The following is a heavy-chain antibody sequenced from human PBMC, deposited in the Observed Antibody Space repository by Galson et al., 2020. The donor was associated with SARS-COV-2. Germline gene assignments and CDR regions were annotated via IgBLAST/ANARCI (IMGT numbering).Heavy chain of an antibody. CDR2: IKFDGTTT. Sequence: GESLKISCVVSTFTFSSHWMHWVRQVPGRGLMWVSGIKFDGTTTTYADSVKGRFTISRDNAKNTLYLQMNSLRDEDTAVYYCARVRETHYDNNGVQITPFYFDRWGQGALVTVSS. CDR3: ARVRETHYDNNGVQITPFYFDR. J-gene: IGHJ4*02. CDR1: TFTFSSHW. V-gene: IGHV3-74*01. D-gene: IGHD3-22*01.